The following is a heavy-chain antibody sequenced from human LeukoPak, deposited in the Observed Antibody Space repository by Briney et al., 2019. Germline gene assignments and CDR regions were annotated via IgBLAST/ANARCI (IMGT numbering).Heavy chain of an antibody. Sequence: GGSLRLPCAASGFTFSSYAMSWVRQAPGKGLEWVSAISGSGGSTYYADSVKGRFTISRDNSKNTLYLQMNSLRAEGTAVYYCATEPRSYYYYYMDVWGKGTTVTVSS. J-gene: IGHJ6*03. CDR2: ISGSGGST. CDR3: ATEPRSYYYYYMDV. CDR1: GFTFSSYA. D-gene: IGHD1-14*01. V-gene: IGHV3-23*01.